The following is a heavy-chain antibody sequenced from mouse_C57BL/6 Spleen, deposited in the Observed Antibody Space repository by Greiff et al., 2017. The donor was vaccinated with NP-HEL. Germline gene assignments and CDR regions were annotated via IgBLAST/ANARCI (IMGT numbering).Heavy chain of an antibody. D-gene: IGHD1-1*01. CDR1: GYSITSGYY. J-gene: IGHJ2*01. CDR2: ISYDGSN. Sequence: EVKLQESGPGLVKPSQSLSLPCSVTGYSITSGYYWNWIRQFPGNKLEWMGYISYDGSNNYNPSLKNRISITRDTSKNQFFLKLNSVTTEDTATYYCARGGRYGSSLDYWGQGTTLTVSS. V-gene: IGHV3-6*01. CDR3: ARGGRYGSSLDY.